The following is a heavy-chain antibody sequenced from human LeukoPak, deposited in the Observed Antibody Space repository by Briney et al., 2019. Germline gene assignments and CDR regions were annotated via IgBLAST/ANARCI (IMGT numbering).Heavy chain of an antibody. J-gene: IGHJ4*02. CDR3: ARREQLGGSFDY. CDR2: IYYSGST. Sequence: PSETLSLTCTVSGGSISSSSYYWGWIRQPPGKGLEWIGSIYYSGSTYYNPSLKSRVTISVDTSKNQFSLKLSSVTAADTAVYYCARREQLGGSFDYWGQGTLVTVSS. V-gene: IGHV4-39*01. D-gene: IGHD6-6*01. CDR1: GGSISSSSYY.